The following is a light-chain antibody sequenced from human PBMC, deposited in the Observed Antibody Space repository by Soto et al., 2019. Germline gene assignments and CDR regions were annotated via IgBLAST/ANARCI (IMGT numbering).Light chain of an antibody. V-gene: IGLV2-14*01. CDR2: EVS. CDR3: TSYTSRYTFV. Sequence: QSVLTQPASVSGSPGQSITISCTGTSSDVGGYKFVSWYQQHPGKVPQLIIYEVSNRPSGVSNLFSGSKSGNTASLTISGRQPEDEADYYCTSYTSRYTFVFGTGTKLTVL. J-gene: IGLJ1*01. CDR1: SSDVGGYKF.